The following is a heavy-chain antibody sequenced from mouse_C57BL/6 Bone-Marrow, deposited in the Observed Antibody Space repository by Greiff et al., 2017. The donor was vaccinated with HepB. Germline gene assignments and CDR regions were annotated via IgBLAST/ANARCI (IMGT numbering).Heavy chain of an antibody. D-gene: IGHD1-1*01. Sequence: VQLQQPGAELVRPGSSVKLSCKASGYTFTSYWMHWVKQRPIQGLEWIGNIDPSDSETHYNQKFKDKATLTVDKSSSTAYMQLSSLTSEDSAVYYCARGAYYCGKYWGQGTSVTVSS. CDR2: IDPSDSET. J-gene: IGHJ4*01. V-gene: IGHV1-52*01. CDR1: GYTFTSYW. CDR3: ARGAYYCGKY.